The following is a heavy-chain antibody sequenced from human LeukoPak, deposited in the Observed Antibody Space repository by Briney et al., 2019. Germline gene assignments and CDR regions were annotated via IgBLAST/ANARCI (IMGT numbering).Heavy chain of an antibody. J-gene: IGHJ4*02. Sequence: GGSLRLSCVASGFIFRNYGMNWVRQAPGKGLEWVSSISDSGGNTYYADSVKGRFTISRDNSKNTLYLQMNSLRAEDTAVYYCAKDLYRHMVRGVIIYYWGQGTLVTVSS. CDR3: AKDLYRHMVRGVIIYY. CDR1: GFIFRNYG. CDR2: ISDSGGNT. D-gene: IGHD3-10*01. V-gene: IGHV3-23*01.